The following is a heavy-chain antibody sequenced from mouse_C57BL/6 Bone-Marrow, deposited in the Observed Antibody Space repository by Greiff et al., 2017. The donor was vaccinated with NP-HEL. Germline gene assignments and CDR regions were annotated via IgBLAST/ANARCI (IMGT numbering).Heavy chain of an antibody. CDR1: GFSLTSYG. D-gene: IGHD1-1*01. CDR3: AKKGGYYYGSSHWYFDV. Sequence: VQVVESGPGLVQPSQSLSITCTVSGFSLTSYGVHWVRQSPGKGLEWLGVIWRGGSTDYNAAFMSRLSITKDNSKSQVFFKMNSLQADDTAIYYCAKKGGYYYGSSHWYFDVWGTGTTVTVSS. V-gene: IGHV2-5*01. CDR2: IWRGGST. J-gene: IGHJ1*03.